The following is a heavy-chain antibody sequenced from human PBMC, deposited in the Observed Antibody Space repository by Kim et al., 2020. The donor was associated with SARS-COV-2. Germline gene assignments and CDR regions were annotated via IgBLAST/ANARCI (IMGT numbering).Heavy chain of an antibody. CDR2: IYYSGST. D-gene: IGHD3-10*01. CDR1: GGSISSSSYY. Sequence: SETLSLTCTVSGGSISSSSYYWGWIRQPPGKGLEWIGSIYYSGSTYYNPSLKSRVTISVDTSKNQFSLKLSSVTAADTAVYYCARHDYGSGSYYNSIFPYYFDYWGQGTLVTVSS. V-gene: IGHV4-39*01. J-gene: IGHJ4*02. CDR3: ARHDYGSGSYYNSIFPYYFDY.